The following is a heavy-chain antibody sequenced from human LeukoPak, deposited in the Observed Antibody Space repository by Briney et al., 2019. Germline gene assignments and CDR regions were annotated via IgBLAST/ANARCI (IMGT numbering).Heavy chain of an antibody. CDR2: IYHSGST. V-gene: IGHV4-30-2*01. Sequence: PSQTLSLTCAVSGGSISSGGYSWSWIRQPPGKGLEWIGYIYHSGSTYYNPSLKSRVTISVDRSKNQFSLKLSSVTAADTAVYYCARETNSNYGEPRRYGMDVWGQGTTVTVSS. CDR1: GGSISSGGYS. J-gene: IGHJ6*02. D-gene: IGHD4-11*01. CDR3: ARETNSNYGEPRRYGMDV.